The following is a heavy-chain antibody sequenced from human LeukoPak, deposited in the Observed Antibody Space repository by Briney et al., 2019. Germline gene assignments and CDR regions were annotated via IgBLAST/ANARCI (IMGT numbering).Heavy chain of an antibody. V-gene: IGHV3-30-3*01. CDR2: ISYGGSNT. D-gene: IGHD1-26*01. CDR3: AKAISGSYSDYFNY. CDR1: GFTFSNYA. Sequence: AGGSLRLSCAASGFTFSNYAMHWVRQAPGKGLEWVALISYGGSNTYYADSVKGRFTISRDNSKDTLYLQMNSLRADDTAVYYCAKAISGSYSDYFNYWGQGTLVTVSS. J-gene: IGHJ4*02.